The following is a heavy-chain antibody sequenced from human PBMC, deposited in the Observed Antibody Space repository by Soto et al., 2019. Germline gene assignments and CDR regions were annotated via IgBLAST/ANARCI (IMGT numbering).Heavy chain of an antibody. CDR1: GFTFSSYE. D-gene: IGHD3-22*01. CDR2: ISSSGRTI. J-gene: IGHJ4*02. V-gene: IGHV3-48*03. Sequence: EVQLVESGGGLVQPGGSLRLSCAASGFTFSSYEMNWVRQAPGKGLEWVSYISSSGRTIYYADSVKGRFTISRDNANNSLYLQMNSLRAEDTAVYYCARPDRGPWDYWGQGTLVTVSS. CDR3: ARPDRGPWDY.